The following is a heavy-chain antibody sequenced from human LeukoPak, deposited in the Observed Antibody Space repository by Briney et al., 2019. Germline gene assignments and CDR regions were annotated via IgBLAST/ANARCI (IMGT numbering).Heavy chain of an antibody. CDR1: GGSISSGGYY. V-gene: IGHV4-31*03. J-gene: IGHJ5*02. CDR3: ARDLKTNWFDP. Sequence: PSETLFLTCTVSGGSISSGGYYWSWIRQHPGKGLEWIGYIYYSGSTYYNPSLKSRVTISVDTSKNQFSLKLSSVTAADTAVYYCARDLKTNWFDPWGQGTLVTVSS. CDR2: IYYSGST.